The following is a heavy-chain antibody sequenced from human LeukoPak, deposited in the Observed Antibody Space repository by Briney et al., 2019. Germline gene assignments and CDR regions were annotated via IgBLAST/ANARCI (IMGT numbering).Heavy chain of an antibody. CDR2: IKQDGSEK. Sequence: GGSLRLSCAASGFTFSSNWMSWVRQAPGKGLEWVANIKQDGSEKYYVDSVKGRFTISRDNAKNSLYLQMNSLSAEDTAVYYCGSIGSSWYEDYCGQGTLVTVSS. CDR3: GSIGSSWYEDY. D-gene: IGHD6-13*01. CDR1: GFTFSSNW. V-gene: IGHV3-7*01. J-gene: IGHJ4*02.